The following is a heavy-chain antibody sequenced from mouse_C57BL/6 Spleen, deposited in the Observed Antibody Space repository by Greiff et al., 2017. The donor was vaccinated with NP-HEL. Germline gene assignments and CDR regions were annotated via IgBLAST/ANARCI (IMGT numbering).Heavy chain of an antibody. CDR2: IDPETGGT. D-gene: IGHD2-2*01. J-gene: IGHJ4*01. V-gene: IGHV1-15*01. Sequence: QVQLQQSGAELVRPGASVTLSCKASGYTFTDYEMHWVKQTPVHGLEWIGAIDPETGGTAYNQKFKGKAILTADKSSSTAYMEHRSLTSEDSAVYYCTRWATMVTTTGNYYAMDYWGQGTSVTVSS. CDR1: GYTFTDYE. CDR3: TRWATMVTTTGNYYAMDY.